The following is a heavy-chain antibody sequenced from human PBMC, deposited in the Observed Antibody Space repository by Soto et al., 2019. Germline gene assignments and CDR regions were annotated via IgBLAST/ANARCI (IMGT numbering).Heavy chain of an antibody. Sequence: EVQLVESGGRLVKPGESLRLSCVASGFAFSYYTMNWVRQAPGKGLEWVSAISASSSHKYSADSVRGRFTFSRDNDNNSLYLQMNNLRVEDTAVYYCARLRSAAFDIWGQGTLVTVSS. J-gene: IGHJ3*02. CDR2: ISASSSHK. CDR1: GFAFSYYT. V-gene: IGHV3-21*02. CDR3: ARLRSAAFDI. D-gene: IGHD4-17*01.